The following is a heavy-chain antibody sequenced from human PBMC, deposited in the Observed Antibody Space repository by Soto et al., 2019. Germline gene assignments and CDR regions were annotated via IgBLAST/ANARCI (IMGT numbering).Heavy chain of an antibody. Sequence: RLVHSGAEEKNPGASLEASCQASGDTFTSCAMPSLRQSPQQRLELRGWINDGNGNTKYSQKFQGRVTITRDTSASTAYMELSSLRSEDTAVYYCAIGVPIFMDYWGQGTLVTVSS. CDR2: INDGNGNT. V-gene: IGHV1-3*05. CDR3: AIGVPIFMDY. D-gene: IGHD3-10*01. CDR1: GDTFTSCA. J-gene: IGHJ4*02.